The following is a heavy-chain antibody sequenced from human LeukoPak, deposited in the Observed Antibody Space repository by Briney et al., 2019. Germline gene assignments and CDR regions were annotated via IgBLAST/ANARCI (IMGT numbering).Heavy chain of an antibody. CDR1: GGSISSSSYF. Sequence: AETLSLTCTVSGGSISSSSYFWGWIRQPPGKGLEWIGSIFYSGNTYYNPSLNSRVTISIDTSKNQFSLRLSSVTAADTAVYYCARGGQLWPPIDYWGQGTLVTVSS. CDR2: IFYSGNT. V-gene: IGHV4-39*01. J-gene: IGHJ4*02. CDR3: ARGGQLWPPIDY. D-gene: IGHD5-18*01.